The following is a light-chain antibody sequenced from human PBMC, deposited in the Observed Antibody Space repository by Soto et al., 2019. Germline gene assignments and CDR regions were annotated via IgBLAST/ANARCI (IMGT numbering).Light chain of an antibody. Sequence: QSALTQPRSVSGSPGQSVTISCTGTTSDVGGYEYVSWYQQYPGKAPKLLIYHVVQRPSGVPDRFSGSKSGTTASLTISGLQAEDEADYYCSSYTPSRNTYVVGTGTKLTVL. V-gene: IGLV2-11*01. J-gene: IGLJ1*01. CDR2: HVV. CDR3: SSYTPSRNTYV. CDR1: TSDVGGYEY.